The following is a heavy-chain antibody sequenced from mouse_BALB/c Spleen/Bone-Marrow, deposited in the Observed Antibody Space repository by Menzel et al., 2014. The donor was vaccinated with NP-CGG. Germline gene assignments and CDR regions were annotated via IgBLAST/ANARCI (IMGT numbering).Heavy chain of an antibody. J-gene: IGHJ4*01. CDR2: IDPANGNT. Sequence: VQLQQSGAELVKPGASVKLSCTASGFNIKDTYMHWVKQRPEQGLEWIGRIDPANGNTKYDPKFQGKATITADTSSNTPCLQLSSLTSEGAAGYYCARNYYAMDYWGQGTSVTVSS. V-gene: IGHV14-3*02. D-gene: IGHD2-1*01. CDR3: ARNYYAMDY. CDR1: GFNIKDTY.